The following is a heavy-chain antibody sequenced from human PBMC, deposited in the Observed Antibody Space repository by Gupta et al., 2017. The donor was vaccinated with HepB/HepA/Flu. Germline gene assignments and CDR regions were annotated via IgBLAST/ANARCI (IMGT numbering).Heavy chain of an antibody. D-gene: IGHD3-3*01. CDR1: GYTFTGHY. V-gene: IGHV1-2*02. CDR3: AGQPTWSGYSFDP. J-gene: IGHJ5*02. Sequence: QVQLVQSGAEVKKPGASVKVSCSASGYTFTGHYIHWVRQAPGQGLEWMGWINPNSDGTNYAQKFQGRVTMTSDTSISTVYMELSRLRYDETAVYYCAGQPTWSGYSFDPWGQGTLVTVSS. CDR2: INPNSDGT.